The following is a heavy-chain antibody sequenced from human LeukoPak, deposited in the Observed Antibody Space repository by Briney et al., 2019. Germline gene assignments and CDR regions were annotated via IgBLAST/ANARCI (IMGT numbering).Heavy chain of an antibody. CDR3: ARLWFGEKDY. D-gene: IGHD3-10*01. V-gene: IGHV4-59*08. CDR2: IYYSGST. Sequence: KSSETLSLTCTASGGSISSYYWSWIRQPPGKGLEWIGYIYYSGSTNYNPSLKSRVTISVDTSKNQFSLKLSSVTAADTAVYYYARLWFGEKDYWGQGTLVTVSS. CDR1: GGSISSYY. J-gene: IGHJ4*02.